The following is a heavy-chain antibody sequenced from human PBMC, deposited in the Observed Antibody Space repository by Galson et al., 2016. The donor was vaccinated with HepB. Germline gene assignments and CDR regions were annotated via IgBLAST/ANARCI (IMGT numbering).Heavy chain of an antibody. CDR2: INPNSGGT. Sequence: SVKVSCKASGYTFTGYYMHWVRQAPGQGLEWMGWINPNSGGTLYAQNFQGRVTMTRDMSSSTGYMELMRLRSDDTAVYNCARDELAYYDSSGSTLQHRGQGTLVTVSS. V-gene: IGHV1-2*02. J-gene: IGHJ1*01. CDR3: ARDELAYYDSSGSTLQH. CDR1: GYTFTGYY. D-gene: IGHD3-22*01.